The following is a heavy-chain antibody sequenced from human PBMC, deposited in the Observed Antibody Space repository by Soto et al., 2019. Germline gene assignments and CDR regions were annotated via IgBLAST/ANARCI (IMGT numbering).Heavy chain of an antibody. J-gene: IGHJ6*02. V-gene: IGHV1-3*01. CDR3: ARESYSSGWYDRRYYYYYGMDV. CDR1: GYTFSNFA. Sequence: ASVKLSCTASGYTFSNFAMHWVRQAPGQRLEWMGWINAGNWNTKYSQKFQGRVTITADESTSTAYMELSSLRSEDTAVYYCARESYSSGWYDRRYYYYYGMDVWGQGTTVTVSS. CDR2: INAGNWNT. D-gene: IGHD6-19*01.